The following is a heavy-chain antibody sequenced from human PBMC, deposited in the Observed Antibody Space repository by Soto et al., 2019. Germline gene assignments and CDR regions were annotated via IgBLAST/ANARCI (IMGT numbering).Heavy chain of an antibody. CDR2: ISYDGRNK. Sequence: QVQLVESGGGVVQPGRSLRLSCAASGFTFSNYAMHWVRQAPCKGLEWVAVISYDGRNKYYADSVKGRFTISRDNSKNTLYLQVNSLRADDTAVYYCARNGSGNYYHFDYWGQGTLVTVSS. CDR1: GFTFSNYA. V-gene: IGHV3-30*04. J-gene: IGHJ4*02. D-gene: IGHD3-10*01. CDR3: ARNGSGNYYHFDY.